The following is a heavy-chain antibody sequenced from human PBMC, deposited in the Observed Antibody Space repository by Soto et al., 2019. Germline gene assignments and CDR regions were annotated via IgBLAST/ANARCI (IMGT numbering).Heavy chain of an antibody. CDR2: IIPILGIA. CDR3: ARARYCSSTSCYASWFDP. D-gene: IGHD2-2*01. J-gene: IGHJ5*02. V-gene: IGHV1-69*02. CDR1: GGTFSSYT. Sequence: SVKVSCKASGGTFSSYTISWVRQAPGQGLEWMGRIIPILGIANYAQKFQGRVTITADKSTSTAYMELSSLRSEDTAVYYCARARYCSSTSCYASWFDPWGQGTLVTVSS.